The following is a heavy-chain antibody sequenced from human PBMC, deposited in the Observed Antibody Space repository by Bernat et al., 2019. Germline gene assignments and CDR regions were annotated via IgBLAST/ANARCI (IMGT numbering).Heavy chain of an antibody. CDR3: AKSSSWGTTYYYYGIDV. CDR1: GFTFSSYG. D-gene: IGHD6-13*01. CDR2: IAYDGSNK. J-gene: IGHJ6*02. V-gene: IGHV3-30*18. Sequence: QVQLVESGGGLVQPGRSLRLSCAASGFTFSSYGMHWVRQAPGKGLEWVAVIAYDGSNKYYADSVKGRFTISRDNSKNTLYLQMNSLRAEDTAVYYYAKSSSWGTTYYYYGIDVWGQGTMVTVSS.